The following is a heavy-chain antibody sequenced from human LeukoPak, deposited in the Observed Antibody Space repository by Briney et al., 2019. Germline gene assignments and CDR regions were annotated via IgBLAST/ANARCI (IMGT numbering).Heavy chain of an antibody. CDR2: IYSGDNT. CDR1: GFTVSSSY. D-gene: IGHD6-6*01. V-gene: IGHV3-53*01. CDR3: ATYSSSSDYFDY. J-gene: IGHJ4*02. Sequence: GGSLRLSCAASGFTVSSSYMSWVRQAPGKGLEWVSIIYSGDNTYYADSMKGRFTISRDNSKNTLYLQMNSLRAKDTAVYYCATYSSSSDYFDYWGQGTLVTVSS.